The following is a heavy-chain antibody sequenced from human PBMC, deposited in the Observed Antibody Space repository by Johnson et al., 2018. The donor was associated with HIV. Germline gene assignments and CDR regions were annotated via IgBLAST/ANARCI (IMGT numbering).Heavy chain of an antibody. Sequence: VQLVESGGGVVRPGGSLRLSCAASGFTFSSYDMHWVRQGTGKGLEWVSAIGTAGDTYYQGSVKGRFTISRENAKNPLYLQMNSLRAGDTAMYYCARANWPWSAFDIWGQGTMVIVSS. CDR3: ARANWPWSAFDI. D-gene: IGHD1-1*01. CDR1: GFTFSSYD. CDR2: IGTAGDT. V-gene: IGHV3-13*01. J-gene: IGHJ3*02.